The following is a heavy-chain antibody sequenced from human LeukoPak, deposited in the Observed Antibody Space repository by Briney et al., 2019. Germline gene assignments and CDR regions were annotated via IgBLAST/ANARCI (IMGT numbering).Heavy chain of an antibody. CDR3: ARDLLTYYYDSSGYYPLDYYGMDV. CDR1: GGSISSYY. Sequence: SETLSLTCTVFGGSISSYYWSWIRQPAGKGLEWIGRIYTSGSTNYNPSLKSRVTMSVDTSKNQFSLKLSSVTAADTAVYYCARDLLTYYYDSSGYYPLDYYGMDVWGQGTTVIVSS. D-gene: IGHD3-22*01. J-gene: IGHJ6*02. V-gene: IGHV4-4*07. CDR2: IYTSGST.